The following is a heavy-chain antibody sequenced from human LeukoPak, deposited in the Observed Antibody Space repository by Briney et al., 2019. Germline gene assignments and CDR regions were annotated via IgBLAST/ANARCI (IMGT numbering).Heavy chain of an antibody. Sequence: GGSLRLSCAASGFTFTSHAMHWVRQAPGKGLEWVAVIWYDGSNRYYADSVKGRFTISRDNSKSTMYLQMNTLRAEDTAVYYCARDRGPSSIACSEYWGQGTLVAVSS. J-gene: IGHJ4*02. CDR3: ARDRGPSSIACSEY. CDR2: IWYDGSNR. CDR1: GFTFTSHA. D-gene: IGHD2-2*01. V-gene: IGHV3-33*01.